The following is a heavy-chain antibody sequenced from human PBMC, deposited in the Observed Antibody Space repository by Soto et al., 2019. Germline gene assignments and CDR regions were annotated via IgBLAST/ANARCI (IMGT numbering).Heavy chain of an antibody. CDR1: GYTFNNDG. Sequence: ASVKVSCKASGYTFNNDGIPWVRQAPGQGLEWLGWISVYNGNKNYAKKVQGRVSMTADTSTSTAHMELRSLQSDDTAVYFCARVAIALIRGLKVDFYSMDVWGQG. CDR3: ARVAIALIRGLKVDFYSMDV. D-gene: IGHD3-10*01. CDR2: ISVYNGNK. J-gene: IGHJ6*02. V-gene: IGHV1-18*01.